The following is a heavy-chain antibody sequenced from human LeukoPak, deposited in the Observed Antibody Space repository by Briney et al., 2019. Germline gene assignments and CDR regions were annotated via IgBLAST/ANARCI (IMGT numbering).Heavy chain of an antibody. D-gene: IGHD3-22*01. V-gene: IGHV4-39*07. CDR2: IYYSGST. J-gene: IGHJ4*02. CDR3: ARDFPYYYDSSGHYYPFGY. Sequence: SETLSLTCTVSGGSISSSSYYWGWIRQPPGKGLEWIGSIYYSGSTYYNPSLKSRVTISVDTSKNQFSLKLSSVTAADTAVYYCARDFPYYYDSSGHYYPFGYWGQGTLVTVSS. CDR1: GGSISSSSYY.